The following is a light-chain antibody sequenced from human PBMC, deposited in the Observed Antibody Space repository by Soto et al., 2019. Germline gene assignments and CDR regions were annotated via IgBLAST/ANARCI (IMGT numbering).Light chain of an antibody. CDR2: LNSDGSH. J-gene: IGLJ2*01. CDR1: SGHSSYA. CDR3: QTWGSGIHV. Sequence: QSVLTQSPSASASLGASVKLTCTLSSGHSSYAIAWHQQQPEKGPRYLMKLNSDGSHSKGDGIPDRFSGSSSGAERYLTIPSLQSEDEADYYFQTWGSGIHVFGGGTKLTVL. V-gene: IGLV4-69*01.